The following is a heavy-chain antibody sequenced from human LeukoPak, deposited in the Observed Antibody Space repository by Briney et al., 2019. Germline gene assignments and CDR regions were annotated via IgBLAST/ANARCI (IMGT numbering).Heavy chain of an antibody. Sequence: GSLRLSCAASGFTFSSYAMTWVRQAAGKGLEWVSSISGSGDYTYYVDSVKGRFTISRDNSKNTLYLQMNSLRAEDTAVYYCAKEPYDSSGPYYFDYWGQGTLVTVSS. CDR2: ISGSGDYT. J-gene: IGHJ4*02. CDR3: AKEPYDSSGPYYFDY. D-gene: IGHD3-22*01. CDR1: GFTFSSYA. V-gene: IGHV3-23*01.